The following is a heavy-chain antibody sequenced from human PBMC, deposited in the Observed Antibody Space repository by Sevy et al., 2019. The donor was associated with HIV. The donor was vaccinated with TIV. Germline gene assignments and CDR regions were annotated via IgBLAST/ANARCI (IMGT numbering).Heavy chain of an antibody. J-gene: IGHJ6*02. Sequence: GGSLRLSCTVTEFTSRAFAMSWVRQAPGKGLEWVAYIRYDGSNKYYADSVRGRFTISRDNSKNTLYLQMNSLRAEDTAVYYCARGRKTTQEWLEELDYYYGVDVWGQGTTVTVSS. CDR1: EFTSRAFA. CDR2: IRYDGSNK. D-gene: IGHD2-8*01. V-gene: IGHV3-30*02. CDR3: ARGRKTTQEWLEELDYYYGVDV.